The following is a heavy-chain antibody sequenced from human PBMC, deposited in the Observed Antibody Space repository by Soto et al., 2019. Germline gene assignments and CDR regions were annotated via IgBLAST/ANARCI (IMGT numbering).Heavy chain of an antibody. D-gene: IGHD2-21*02. J-gene: IGHJ4*02. CDR3: ARGRVGTAYFDY. CDR1: GFTFTSNS. V-gene: IGHV3-48*02. CDR2: ITSSSSTI. Sequence: GGSLRLSCAASGFTFTSNSMNWVRQAPGKGLEWISYITSSSSTIYYADPVKGRFTISRDNAKNSLYLQMNSLRDEDTAVYYCARGRVGTAYFDYWGQGALVTVSS.